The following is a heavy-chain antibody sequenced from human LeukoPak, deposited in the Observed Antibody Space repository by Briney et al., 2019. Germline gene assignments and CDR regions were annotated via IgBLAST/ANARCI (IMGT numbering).Heavy chain of an antibody. V-gene: IGHV4-59*08. D-gene: IGHD6-19*01. J-gene: IGHJ4*02. CDR3: ATWGTAVAGTFDY. Sequence: PSETLSLTCTVSGGSISSSYWSWIRQPPGKGLEWIGYIYYSGSTNYNPSFKSRVAISVDTSKNQFSLKLSSVTAADTAVYYCATWGTAVAGTFDYWGQGTLVTVST. CDR1: GGSISSSY. CDR2: IYYSGST.